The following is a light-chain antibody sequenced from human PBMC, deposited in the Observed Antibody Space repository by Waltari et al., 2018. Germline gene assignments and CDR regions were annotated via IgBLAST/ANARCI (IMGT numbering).Light chain of an antibody. J-gene: IGLJ6*01. Sequence: QSVLTQPPSASGTPGQRVTISCSGSSSNIGRTPVTWYQQLPGTAPKLLIYTNNQRPSGVPDRFSGSKSGTSASLAISGLQSEDEAHYYCATWDDSLNGNVFGSGTKVIVL. CDR3: ATWDDSLNGNV. CDR2: TNN. CDR1: SSNIGRTP. V-gene: IGLV1-44*01.